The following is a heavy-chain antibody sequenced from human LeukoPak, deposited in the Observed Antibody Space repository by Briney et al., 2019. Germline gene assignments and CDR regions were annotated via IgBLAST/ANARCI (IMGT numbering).Heavy chain of an antibody. CDR1: GGSISSYY. V-gene: IGHV4-4*07. CDR2: IYTSGSP. D-gene: IGHD5-24*01. Sequence: SETLSLTCTVSGGSISSYYWSWVRQPAGKGLEWIGRIYTSGSPYYNPSPKSRVTMSGDTSKNQFSLKLTSVTAADTAVYFCARVGGDGYNFDYWGQGTLVTVSS. CDR3: ARVGGDGYNFDY. J-gene: IGHJ4*02.